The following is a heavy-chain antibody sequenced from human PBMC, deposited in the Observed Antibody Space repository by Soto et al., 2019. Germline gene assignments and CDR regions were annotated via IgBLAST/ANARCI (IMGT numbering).Heavy chain of an antibody. V-gene: IGHV4-34*01. J-gene: IGHJ6*02. CDR2: INHSGST. D-gene: IGHD1-7*01. CDR1: GGSFSGYY. Sequence: SETLSLTCAVYGGSFSGYYWSWIRQPPGKGLEWIGEINHSGSTNYNPSLKSRVTISVDTSKNQFSLKLSSVTAADTAVYYCARGEEAAGTRAYYGMDVWGQGTMVTVSS. CDR3: ARGEEAAGTRAYYGMDV.